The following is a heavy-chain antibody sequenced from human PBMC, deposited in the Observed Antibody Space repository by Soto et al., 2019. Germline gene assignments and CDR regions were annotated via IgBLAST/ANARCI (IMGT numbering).Heavy chain of an antibody. D-gene: IGHD3-22*01. CDR3: ARRRYYDSSGYLAFDY. CDR1: GGSISSSSYY. J-gene: IGHJ4*02. Sequence: SETLSLTCTVSGGSISSSSYYWGWIRQPPGKGLEWIGSIYYSGSTYYNPSLKSRVTISVDTSKNQFSLKLSSVTAADTAVYYCARRRYYDSSGYLAFDYWGQGTLVTVSS. CDR2: IYYSGST. V-gene: IGHV4-39*01.